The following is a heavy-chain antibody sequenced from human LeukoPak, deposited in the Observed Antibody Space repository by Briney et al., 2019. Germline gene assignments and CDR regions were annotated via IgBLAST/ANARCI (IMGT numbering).Heavy chain of an antibody. D-gene: IGHD3-10*01. J-gene: IGHJ4*02. Sequence: GGSLRLSCAASGFTFSSYGIHWVRQAPGKGLEWVSAISGSGGSTYYADSVKGRFTISRDNSKNTLYLQMNSLRAEDTAVYYCAKDLSVWFGELSRINPFDYWGQGTLVTVSS. CDR1: GFTFSSYG. V-gene: IGHV3-23*01. CDR3: AKDLSVWFGELSRINPFDY. CDR2: ISGSGGST.